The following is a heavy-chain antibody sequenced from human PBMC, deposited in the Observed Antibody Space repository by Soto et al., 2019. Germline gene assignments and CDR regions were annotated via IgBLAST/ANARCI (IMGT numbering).Heavy chain of an antibody. V-gene: IGHV3-74*01. CDR2: INGDGSST. D-gene: IGHD2-2*01. CDR3: ARGYQLPQSRYYYYGMDV. Sequence: LRLSCAASVVTFSIYWMHCVRQAPVKGLVWVSRINGDGSSTSYADSVKGRFTISRDNAKNTVYLQMSSLRAEDTAVYYCARGYQLPQSRYYYYGMDVWGQGTTVTVSS. J-gene: IGHJ6*02. CDR1: VVTFSIYW.